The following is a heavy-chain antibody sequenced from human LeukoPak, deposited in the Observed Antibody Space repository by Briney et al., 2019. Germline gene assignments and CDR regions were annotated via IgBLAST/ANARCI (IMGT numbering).Heavy chain of an antibody. D-gene: IGHD1-26*01. V-gene: IGHV3-33*06. CDR1: GFTFRNYD. Sequence: GGSLRLSCAASGFTFRNYDMHWVRQAPGNGLEWVAVIWYDGSNKYYADSVKGRFTISRDNSKNTLYLQMNSLRAEDTAVYYCAKDNSGSFDYWGQGTLVTVSS. CDR2: IWYDGSNK. CDR3: AKDNSGSFDY. J-gene: IGHJ4*02.